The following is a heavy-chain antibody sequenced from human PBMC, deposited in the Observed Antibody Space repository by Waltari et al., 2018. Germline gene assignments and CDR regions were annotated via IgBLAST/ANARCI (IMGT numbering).Heavy chain of an antibody. CDR1: GLSFSNYW. D-gene: IGHD6-13*01. Sequence: EVQLVESGGGLAQPGGSLRLPCAASGLSFSNYWMTWVRQASGKGPEWVANIKQDGSEKDYMDSLKGRFTISRDNAKNSLYLQMNNLRVEDTAVYYCTRGGRDSSWYWRDWGQGTLVTVSS. J-gene: IGHJ4*02. CDR3: TRGGRDSSWYWRD. CDR2: IKQDGSEK. V-gene: IGHV3-7*01.